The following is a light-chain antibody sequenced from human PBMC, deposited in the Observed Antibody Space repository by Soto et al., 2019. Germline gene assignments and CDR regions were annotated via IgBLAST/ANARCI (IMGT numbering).Light chain of an antibody. Sequence: QSALAQPASVSGSPGQSITISCTGTSSDVGGYNYVSWYQQHPGKAPKLMIYDVSNRPSGVSNRFSGSKFGNTASLTISGLQAEDEADYYCSSYTSSSTLFGTGTKVTVL. V-gene: IGLV2-14*01. CDR1: SSDVGGYNY. CDR3: SSYTSSSTL. CDR2: DVS. J-gene: IGLJ1*01.